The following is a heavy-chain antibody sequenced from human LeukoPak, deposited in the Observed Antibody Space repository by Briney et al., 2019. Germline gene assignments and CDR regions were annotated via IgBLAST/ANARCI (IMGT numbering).Heavy chain of an antibody. CDR2: IRSSTTYV. D-gene: IGHD3-22*01. V-gene: IGHV3-21*01. CDR1: GFTFSSYS. CDR3: ARTLYYYDSSGYESLDY. Sequence: PGGSLRLSCAASGFTFSSYSMNWVRQAPGKGLEWVSSIRSSTTYVYYADSVKGRFTISRDNAKNSLYLQMNSLRAEDTAVYYCARTLYYYDSSGYESLDYWGQGTLVTVSS. J-gene: IGHJ4*02.